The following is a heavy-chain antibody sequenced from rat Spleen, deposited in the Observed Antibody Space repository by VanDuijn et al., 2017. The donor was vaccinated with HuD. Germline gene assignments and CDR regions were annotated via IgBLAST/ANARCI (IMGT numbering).Heavy chain of an antibody. D-gene: IGHD4-2*01. J-gene: IGHJ4*01. CDR2: INTGGGST. V-gene: IGHV5-27*01. Sequence: EVQLVESGGGLVQPGRSLKLSCATSGFTFSNYYMAWVRQAPTKGLEWVAYINTGGGSTYYRDSVKGRFTISGDNARSTLYLQMDGLRSEDTATYYCTTARNVPSYWYFDFWGQGASVTVSS. CDR1: GFTFSNYY. CDR3: TTARNVPSYWYFDF.